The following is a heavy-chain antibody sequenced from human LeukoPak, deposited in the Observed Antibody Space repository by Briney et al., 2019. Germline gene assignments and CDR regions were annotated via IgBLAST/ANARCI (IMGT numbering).Heavy chain of an antibody. CDR2: IWYDGSNK. Sequence: PGGSLRLSCAASGFTFSSYGMHWVRQAPGKGLEWVAVIWYDGSNKYYADSVKGRFTISRDNSKNTLYLQMNSLRAEDTAVYYCARDLLVVRTPFGNYYGSGSELDYWGQGTLVTVSS. J-gene: IGHJ4*02. V-gene: IGHV3-33*01. CDR1: GFTFSSYG. CDR3: ARDLLVVRTPFGNYYGSGSELDY. D-gene: IGHD3-10*01.